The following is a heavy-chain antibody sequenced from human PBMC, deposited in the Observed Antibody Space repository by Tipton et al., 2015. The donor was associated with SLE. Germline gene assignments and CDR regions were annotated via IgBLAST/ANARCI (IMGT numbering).Heavy chain of an antibody. CDR2: ITGSSNYI. V-gene: IGHV3-21*06. CDR3: ARVSGEFRDY. J-gene: IGHJ4*02. Sequence: GSLRLSCAASGFTFRSYTMNWVRQAPGKGLEWVSSITGSSNYIFYADSVKGRFTISRDNAKSSLYLQMNSLRAEDTAVYYCARVSGEFRDYWGQGTLVTVSS. CDR1: GFTFRSYT. D-gene: IGHD3-10*01.